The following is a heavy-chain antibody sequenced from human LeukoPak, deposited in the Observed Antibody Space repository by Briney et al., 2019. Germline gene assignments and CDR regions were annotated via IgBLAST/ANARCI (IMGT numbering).Heavy chain of an antibody. J-gene: IGHJ6*02. CDR2: ITSSGATM. CDR1: GFTFSAYY. Sequence: GGSLRLSCAASGFTFSAYYMSWVRQAPGKGLECVSFITSSGATMYYVDSVKGRFTISRDNAKNSLYLQMNSLRAEDTAVYYCARESAYHMDVWGQGTTVAVSS. CDR3: ARESAYHMDV. V-gene: IGHV3-11*01.